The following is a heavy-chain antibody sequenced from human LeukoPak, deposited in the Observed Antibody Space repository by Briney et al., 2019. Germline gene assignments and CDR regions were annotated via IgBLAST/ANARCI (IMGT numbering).Heavy chain of an antibody. D-gene: IGHD1-26*01. CDR1: GGTFSSYA. CDR3: ARVNIVGATDY. J-gene: IGHJ4*02. CDR2: IILILGIA. Sequence: ASVKVSCKASGGTFSSYAISWVRQAPGQGLEWMGRIILILGIANYAQNFQGRVTITADKSTSTAYMELSSLRSEDTAVYYCARVNIVGATDYWGQGTLVTVSS. V-gene: IGHV1-69*04.